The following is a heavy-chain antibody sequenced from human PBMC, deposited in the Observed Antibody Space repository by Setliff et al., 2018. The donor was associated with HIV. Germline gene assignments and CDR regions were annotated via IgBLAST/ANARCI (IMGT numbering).Heavy chain of an antibody. D-gene: IGHD3-16*01. V-gene: IGHV4-59*08. CDR1: DNSIRSYY. Sequence: SETLSLTCTVSDNSIRSYYWSWIRQPPGKGLEWIGYIYQTGTTSYNPPLRSRVSISVDTSKNQFSLKLSSVTAADTAVYYCARHAPYPPWAYYYYYMDVWGKGTTVTVSS. CDR3: ARHAPYPPWAYYYYYMDV. CDR2: IYQTGTT. J-gene: IGHJ6*03.